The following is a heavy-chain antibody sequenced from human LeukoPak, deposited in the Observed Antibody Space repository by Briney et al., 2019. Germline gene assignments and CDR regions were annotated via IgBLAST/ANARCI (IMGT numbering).Heavy chain of an antibody. Sequence: PGGSQRLSCAASGFTFSSYAMSWVRQAPGKGLEWVADINQDGTEENYVASVKGRFTISRDIPKGSVYLQMHSLRVEDTALYYCATGIAEGEYDSWGQGTLVTVSS. CDR1: GFTFSSYA. D-gene: IGHD3-16*01. V-gene: IGHV3-7*01. CDR2: INQDGTEE. J-gene: IGHJ4*02. CDR3: ATGIAEGEYDS.